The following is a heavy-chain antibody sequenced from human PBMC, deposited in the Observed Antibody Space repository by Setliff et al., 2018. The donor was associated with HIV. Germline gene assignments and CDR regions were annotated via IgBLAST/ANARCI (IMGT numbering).Heavy chain of an antibody. CDR2: ISGAGATT. CDR1: GFTLRSYA. D-gene: IGHD4-17*01. Sequence: ESLKISCEASGFTLRSYAMYWVRQAPGKGLEWAAGISGAGATTYYADSVKGRFTIPRDNSKDTLYLQMNSLRAEDTAVYYCAKDGYSDYLNSYFDYWGQGTLVTVSS. CDR3: AKDGYSDYLNSYFDY. V-gene: IGHV3-23*01. J-gene: IGHJ4*02.